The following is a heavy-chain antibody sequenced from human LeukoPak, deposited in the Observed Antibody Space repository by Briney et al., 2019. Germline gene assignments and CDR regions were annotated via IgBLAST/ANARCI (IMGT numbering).Heavy chain of an antibody. CDR2: INSAGDNI. V-gene: IGHV3-11*04. CDR1: GFTFSDYF. CDR3: ATSRVFDH. Sequence: GGSLRLSCVASGFTFSDYFMSWIRQAPWKGLEWLSFINSAGDNIYYADSVKGRFTISRDNAKKTLYLEMNSLRMEDTAIYYCATSRVFDHWGQGTLVTVSS. J-gene: IGHJ4*02.